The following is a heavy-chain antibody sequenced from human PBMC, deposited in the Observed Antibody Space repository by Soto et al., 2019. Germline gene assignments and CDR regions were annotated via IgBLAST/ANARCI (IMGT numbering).Heavy chain of an antibody. V-gene: IGHV3-30*03. CDR1: GFTFNSYV. CDR2: ISYDGSNG. D-gene: IGHD5-12*01. J-gene: IGHJ6*02. Sequence: QVQLVESGGGVVQPGRSLRLSCAASGFTFNSYVMHWVRQAPGKGLEWVALISYDGSNGYYADSVEGRFTISRDNSKNTLHLQMISLRAEATAVYYCAAHPDIVIVRDGMDVWGQGTTVTVSS. CDR3: AAHPDIVIVRDGMDV.